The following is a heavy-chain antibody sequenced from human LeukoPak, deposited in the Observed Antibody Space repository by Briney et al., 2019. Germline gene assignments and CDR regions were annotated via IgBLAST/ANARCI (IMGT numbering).Heavy chain of an antibody. CDR2: IYPDYSDI. CDR3: ARRLGGADVFDI. J-gene: IGHJ3*02. Sequence: GESLKISCKASGYKFTSYWIAWVRQMPGKGLEWMGIIYPDYSDIRYSPSFEGQVTISVDKSISTAYLQWSSLKASDSAMYYCARRLGGADVFDIWGQGTMVTVSS. D-gene: IGHD3-16*01. V-gene: IGHV5-51*01. CDR1: GYKFTSYW.